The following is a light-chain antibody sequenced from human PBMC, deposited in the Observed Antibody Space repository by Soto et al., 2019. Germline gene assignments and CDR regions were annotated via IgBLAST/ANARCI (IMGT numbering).Light chain of an antibody. J-gene: IGKJ4*01. V-gene: IGKV3-15*01. CDR3: QQYNDWPPLT. Sequence: EIVMTQSPVTVSMSPEERATLSCRASQSVSSNLAWYQQKPGQAPRLLIYGASTRATGIPARFSGSGSGTEFSLTISSLQSEDFAVYDCQQYNDWPPLTFGGGTKVDIK. CDR1: QSVSSN. CDR2: GAS.